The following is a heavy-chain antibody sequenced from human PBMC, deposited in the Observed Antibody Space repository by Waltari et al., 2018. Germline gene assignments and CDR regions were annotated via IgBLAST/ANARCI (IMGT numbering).Heavy chain of an antibody. CDR2: IYYSGST. J-gene: IGHJ4*02. CDR1: GGSISSYY. V-gene: IGHV4-59*01. Sequence: QVQLQESGPGLVKPSETLSLTCTVSGGSISSYYWSWIRQPPGKGLEWIGYIYYSGSTNYNPSLKSRVTISVDTSKNQFSLKLSSVTAADTAGYYCARDIYGGNPPDYWGQGTLVTVSS. D-gene: IGHD4-17*01. CDR3: ARDIYGGNPPDY.